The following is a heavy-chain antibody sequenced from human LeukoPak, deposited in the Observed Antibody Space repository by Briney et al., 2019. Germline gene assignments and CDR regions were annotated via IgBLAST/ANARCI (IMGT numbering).Heavy chain of an antibody. J-gene: IGHJ5*02. CDR3: ARVGWFDP. CDR2: IIPILGIA. V-gene: IGHV1-69*04. Sequence: GASVTVSFKASGGTFISYAISWVRQAPGQGREGMGRIIPILGIANYAQKFQGRVTITAAKSTSTAYMELSSLRSEDTAVYYCARVGWFDPWGQGTLVTVSS. CDR1: GGTFISYA.